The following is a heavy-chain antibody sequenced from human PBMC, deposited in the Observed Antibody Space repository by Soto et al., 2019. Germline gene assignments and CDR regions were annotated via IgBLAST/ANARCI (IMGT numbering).Heavy chain of an antibody. CDR1: GFTFSGSA. J-gene: IGHJ6*02. CDR2: IRSKANSYAT. CDR3: TRATGYSYGDYYYYYGMDV. Sequence: GGSLRLSCAASGFTFSGSAMHWVRQASGKGLEWVGRIRSKANSYATAYAASVKGRFTISRDDSKNTAYLQMNSLKAEDTAVYYCTRATGYSYGDYYYYYGMDVWGQGTTVTVSS. D-gene: IGHD5-18*01. V-gene: IGHV3-73*01.